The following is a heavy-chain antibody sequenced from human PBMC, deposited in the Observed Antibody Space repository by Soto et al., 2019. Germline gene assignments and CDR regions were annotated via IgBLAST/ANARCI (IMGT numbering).Heavy chain of an antibody. J-gene: IGHJ3*02. CDR2: INHSGST. Sequence: QVQLQQWGAGLLKPSETLSLTCAVYGGSFSGYYWGWIRQPPGKGLEWIGEINHSGSTNYNPSLKSRVTISVDTSKNQFSLKLSSVTAADTAVYYCASSLDIVVVPAASDAFDIWGQGTMVTVSS. CDR1: GGSFSGYY. CDR3: ASSLDIVVVPAASDAFDI. V-gene: IGHV4-34*01. D-gene: IGHD2-2*01.